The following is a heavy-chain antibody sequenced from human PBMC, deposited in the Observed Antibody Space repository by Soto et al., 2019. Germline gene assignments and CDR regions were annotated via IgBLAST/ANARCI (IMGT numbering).Heavy chain of an antibody. J-gene: IGHJ3*02. V-gene: IGHV3-23*01. D-gene: IGHD2-15*01. CDR1: GFTFSSYA. Sequence: GESLKISCAASGFTFSSYAMSWVRQAPGKGLEWVSAISGSGGSTYYADSVKGRFTISRDNSKNTLYLQMNSLRAEDTAVYYCTTAEGDIVVVVAPLEDAFDIWGQGTMVTVSS. CDR3: TTAEGDIVVVVAPLEDAFDI. CDR2: ISGSGGST.